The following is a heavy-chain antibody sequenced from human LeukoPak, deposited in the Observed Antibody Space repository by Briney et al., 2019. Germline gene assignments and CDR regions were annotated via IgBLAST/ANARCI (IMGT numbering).Heavy chain of an antibody. Sequence: PGGSLRLSCVASGFTFTSYPMDWVRQAPGKGLEFVSGISGNGGNTYYADSVKGRFTISRDNSKNTLYLQMGSLRAEDTAIYYCAKADCSTTSCYFDPWGQGTLVTVSS. CDR2: ISGNGGNT. D-gene: IGHD2-2*01. J-gene: IGHJ5*02. CDR3: AKADCSTTSCYFDP. V-gene: IGHV3-64*02. CDR1: GFTFTSYP.